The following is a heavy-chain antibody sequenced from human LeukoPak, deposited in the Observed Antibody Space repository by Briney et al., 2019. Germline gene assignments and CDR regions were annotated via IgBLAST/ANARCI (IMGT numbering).Heavy chain of an antibody. Sequence: GGSLRLSCAASGFTFSDYYMSWIRQAPGKGLEWVSGISWNSGSIGYADSVKGRFTISRDNAKNSLYLQMNSLRAEDTALYYCAKDPAGTESDHFDYWGQGTLVTVSS. J-gene: IGHJ4*02. V-gene: IGHV3-9*01. CDR1: GFTFSDYY. D-gene: IGHD6-13*01. CDR3: AKDPAGTESDHFDY. CDR2: ISWNSGSI.